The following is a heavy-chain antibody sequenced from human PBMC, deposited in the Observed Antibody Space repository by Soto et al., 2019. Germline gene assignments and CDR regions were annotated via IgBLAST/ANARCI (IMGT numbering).Heavy chain of an antibody. Sequence: SETLSLTCTVSGGSSNGYYYNWIRQSPGKGLDWLGNVYSSGTTKYNPSLKSRVTMSVDTSKTQFSLQLSSVTAADTAIYYCARARVSTFWFFDLWGRATLVTVSS. D-gene: IGHD2-21*01. CDR3: ARARVSTFWFFDL. V-gene: IGHV4-59*01. J-gene: IGHJ2*01. CDR1: GGSSNGYY. CDR2: VYSSGTT.